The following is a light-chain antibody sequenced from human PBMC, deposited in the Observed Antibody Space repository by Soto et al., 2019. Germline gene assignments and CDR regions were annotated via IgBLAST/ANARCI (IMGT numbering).Light chain of an antibody. V-gene: IGKV3D-20*02. CDR3: QQRSNWPT. CDR1: QSVSNNY. Sequence: EIVLTQCPGTLSVSPGDRATLSCRASQSVSNNYLAWYQQKPGQAPRLLIYGASNRATGVPDRFSGSGSGTDFTLTISSLEPEDFAVYYCQQRSNWPTFGQGTKVHI. CDR2: GAS. J-gene: IGKJ1*01.